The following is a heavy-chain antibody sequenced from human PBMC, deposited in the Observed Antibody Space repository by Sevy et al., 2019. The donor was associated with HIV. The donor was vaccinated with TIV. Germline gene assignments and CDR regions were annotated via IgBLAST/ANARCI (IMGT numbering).Heavy chain of an antibody. CDR2: IGVNNGKT. CDR1: GYNFNTYG. CDR3: ARDSYYYDMHSSYRPPDY. V-gene: IGHV1-18*01. D-gene: IGHD3-22*01. Sequence: ASVKVSCKASGYNFNTYGITWVRQAPGQGLEWVGWIGVNNGKTNYAARLQARISMTADTSTSTVYMGLRTLTSDDTAMYFCARDSYYYDMHSSYRPPDYWGQGTLVTVSS. J-gene: IGHJ4*02.